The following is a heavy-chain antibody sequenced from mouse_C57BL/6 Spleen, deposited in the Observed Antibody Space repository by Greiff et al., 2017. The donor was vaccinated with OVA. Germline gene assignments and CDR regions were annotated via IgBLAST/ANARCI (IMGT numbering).Heavy chain of an antibody. V-gene: IGHV1-62-2*01. CDR1: GYTFTEYT. Sequence: QVQLQQSGAELVKPGASVKLSCKASGYTFTEYTIHWVKQRSGQGLEWIGWFYPGSGSLKYTEKFKDKAPLTADKASSTVYMELSRLTSEDSAVYICARHEGNAAFAYWGQGTLVTVSA. CDR2: FYPGSGSL. J-gene: IGHJ3*01. CDR3: ARHEGNAAFAY.